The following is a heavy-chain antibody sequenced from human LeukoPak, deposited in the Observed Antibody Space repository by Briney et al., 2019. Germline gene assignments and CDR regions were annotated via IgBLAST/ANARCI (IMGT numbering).Heavy chain of an antibody. Sequence: GGSPRLSCAASGLTFSSYDMSWVRQTPGKGLEWVSAISVSGDSTFYADSVKGRFTISRDNSRNTLYLQMNSLRAEDTAVYYCANGAGGNAFAIWGPGTMVIVSS. J-gene: IGHJ3*02. CDR3: ANGAGGNAFAI. V-gene: IGHV3-23*01. CDR2: ISVSGDST. D-gene: IGHD6-19*01. CDR1: GLTFSSYD.